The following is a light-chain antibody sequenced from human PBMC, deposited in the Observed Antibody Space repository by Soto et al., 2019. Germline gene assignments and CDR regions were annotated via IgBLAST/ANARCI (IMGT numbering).Light chain of an antibody. V-gene: IGLV2-23*01. Sequence: QSALTQPASVSGPPGQSITISCTRSSTDFENYNLVSWYQHCPDKAPKLIIYEGTKRPSEISDRFSGSESDTTASLIISGLQPEDEADYYCSSYAGSSARVVFGGGTQLTVL. CDR1: STDFENYNL. J-gene: IGLJ2*01. CDR2: EGT. CDR3: SSYAGSSARVV.